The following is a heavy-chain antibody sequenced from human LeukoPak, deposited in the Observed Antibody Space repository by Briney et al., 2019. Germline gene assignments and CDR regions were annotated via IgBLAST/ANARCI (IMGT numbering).Heavy chain of an antibody. CDR3: ARILTYYDYVWGSYRYGYFDY. CDR1: GFTFSSYG. J-gene: IGHJ4*02. V-gene: IGHV3-30*02. Sequence: GGSLRLSCAASGFTFSSYGMHWVRQAPGKGLEWVAFIRYDGSNKYYADSVKGRFTISRDNAKNSLYLQMNSLRAEDTAVYYCARILTYYDYVWGSYRYGYFDYWGQGTLVTVSS. D-gene: IGHD3-16*02. CDR2: IRYDGSNK.